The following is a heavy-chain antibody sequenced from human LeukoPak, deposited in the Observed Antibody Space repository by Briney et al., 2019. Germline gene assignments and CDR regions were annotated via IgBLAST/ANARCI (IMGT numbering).Heavy chain of an antibody. CDR1: GFTFSSYA. J-gene: IGHJ4*02. CDR3: AKDTDLSGIAAAGTSDY. D-gene: IGHD6-13*01. Sequence: GGSLRLSCAASGFTFSSYAMSWVRQAPGKGLEWVSAISGSGGSTYYADSVKGRFTISRDNSKNTLYLQMNSLRAEDTAVYYCAKDTDLSGIAAAGTSDYWGQGTLVTVSS. CDR2: ISGSGGST. V-gene: IGHV3-23*01.